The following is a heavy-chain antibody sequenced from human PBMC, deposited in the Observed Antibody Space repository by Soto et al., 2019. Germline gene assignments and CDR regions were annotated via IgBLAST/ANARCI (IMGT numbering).Heavy chain of an antibody. V-gene: IGHV1-3*01. Sequence: ASVKVSCKASGYTFTSYAMHWVRQAPGQRLEWMGWINAGNGNTKYSQKFQGRVTITGDTSASTAYMELSSLRSEDTAVYYCAKGSSWSGYPHYYFDYWGQGTLVTVSS. J-gene: IGHJ4*02. D-gene: IGHD3-3*01. CDR1: GYTFTSYA. CDR3: AKGSSWSGYPHYYFDY. CDR2: INAGNGNT.